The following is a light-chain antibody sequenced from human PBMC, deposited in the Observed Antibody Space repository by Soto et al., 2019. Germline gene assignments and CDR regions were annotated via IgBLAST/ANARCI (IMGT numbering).Light chain of an antibody. V-gene: IGLV2-14*01. CDR2: GVS. CDR3: SSYTSSNTLEV. J-gene: IGLJ2*01. CDR1: SSDVGAYNY. Sequence: QSALTQPASVSGSPGQSITISCTGTSSDVGAYNYVSWYQQHPDKAPKLMIYGVSNRPSGVSNRFSGSKSGNTASLTISGLQAEDEADYYCSSYTSSNTLEVFGSGTKLTVL.